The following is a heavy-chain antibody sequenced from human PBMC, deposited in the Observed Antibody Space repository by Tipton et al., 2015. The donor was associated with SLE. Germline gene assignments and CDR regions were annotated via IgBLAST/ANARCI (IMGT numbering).Heavy chain of an antibody. V-gene: IGHV3-23*01. CDR2: VSGSGDGT. D-gene: IGHD6-19*01. Sequence: GSLRLSCAASGFTFSNHAMTWVRQAPGKGLEWVSAVSGSGDGTYYADSVKGRFTISRDNSKNTLYLHMDRLRAEDTAVYFCANRAVAGYYFHYWGQGTLVTVSS. CDR1: GFTFSNHA. J-gene: IGHJ4*02. CDR3: ANRAVAGYYFHY.